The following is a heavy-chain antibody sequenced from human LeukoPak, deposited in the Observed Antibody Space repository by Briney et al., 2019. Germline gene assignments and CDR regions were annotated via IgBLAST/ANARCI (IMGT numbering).Heavy chain of an antibody. J-gene: IGHJ4*02. CDR2: IKQDGSEK. D-gene: IGHD3-9*01. Sequence: GGSLRLSCAASGLSISTYAMSWVRQAPGKGLEWVANIKQDGSEKYYVDSVKGRFTISRDNAKNSLYLQMNSLRAEDTAVYYCARDSRSFRITISSFDYWGQGTLVTVSS. CDR3: ARDSRSFRITISSFDY. CDR1: GLSISTYA. V-gene: IGHV3-7*01.